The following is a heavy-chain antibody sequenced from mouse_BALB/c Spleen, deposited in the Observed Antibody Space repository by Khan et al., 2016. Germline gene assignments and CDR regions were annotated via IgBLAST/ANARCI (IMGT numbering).Heavy chain of an antibody. CDR1: GYTFTNYG. D-gene: IGHD1-1*01. J-gene: IGHJ3*01. V-gene: IGHV9-3*02. CDR2: INTNTGEP. Sequence: QIQLVQSGPELTKPGETVTISCKASGYTFTNYGMNWVKQAPGTGLEWLGWINTNTGEPAYAEEFTGRLAFSLETSARTASLPINKLKNEDTATYFCAGDDCGSNWFAYWGQGTLVTVAA. CDR3: AGDDCGSNWFAY.